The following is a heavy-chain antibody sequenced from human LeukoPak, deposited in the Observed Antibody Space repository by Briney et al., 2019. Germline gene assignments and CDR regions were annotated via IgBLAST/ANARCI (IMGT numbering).Heavy chain of an antibody. CDR3: ARVGGTMVRGAPGKPKYYYYYGMDV. CDR1: GGSISSSSYY. CDR2: IYYSGST. J-gene: IGHJ6*02. Sequence: KSSETLSLTCTVSGGSISSSSYYWGWIRQPPGKGLEWIGSIYYSGSTYYNPSLKSRVTISVDTSKNQFSLELSSVTAADTAVYYCARVGGTMVRGAPGKPKYYYYYGMDVWGQGTTVTVSS. D-gene: IGHD3-10*01. V-gene: IGHV4-39*01.